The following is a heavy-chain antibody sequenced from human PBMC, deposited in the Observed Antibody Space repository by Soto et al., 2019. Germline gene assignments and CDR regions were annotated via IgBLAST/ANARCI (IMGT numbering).Heavy chain of an antibody. CDR1: GYTFSTYW. CDR2: IYPADSDT. Sequence: EVQLVQSGAEVKKPGESLKISCQGFGYTFSTYWIGWVCQKPGQGLEWMGAIYPADSDTRYTPSFEGHVTFSADKSLSTAYLQWNSLRASDTARYYCARRRAWNDAFDLWGQGILVTVSS. D-gene: IGHD1-1*01. V-gene: IGHV5-51*03. CDR3: ARRRAWNDAFDL. J-gene: IGHJ4*02.